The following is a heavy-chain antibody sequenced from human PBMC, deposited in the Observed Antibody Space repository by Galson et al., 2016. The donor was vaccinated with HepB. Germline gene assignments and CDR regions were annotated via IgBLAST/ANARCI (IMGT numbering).Heavy chain of an antibody. V-gene: IGHV3-43*01. J-gene: IGHJ4*02. D-gene: IGHD6-13*01. CDR2: ISWDGDIT. Sequence: SLRLSCAASGFTFGDYTMHWVRQRPGKGLEWVSLISWDGDITYYADSVKGRFTISRDNSKGSLYLQMNSLRLEDTAFYYCAKGGGGAAYSSSWYYFDYWGQGTLVSVSS. CDR1: GFTFGDYT. CDR3: AKGGGGAAYSSSWYYFDY.